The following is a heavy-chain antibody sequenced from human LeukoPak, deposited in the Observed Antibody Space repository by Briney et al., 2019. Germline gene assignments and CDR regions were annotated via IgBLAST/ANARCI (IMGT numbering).Heavy chain of an antibody. CDR2: IYYSGST. Sequence: SETLSLTCTVSGGSISSYYWSWIRQPPGKGLEWIGYIYYSGSTNYNPSLKSRVTISVDTSKNQFSLKLSSVTAADTAVYYCAINVRGGYSEAHGDFWGQGTLVTVSS. J-gene: IGHJ4*02. CDR1: GGSISSYY. CDR3: AINVRGGYSEAHGDF. D-gene: IGHD3-10*02. V-gene: IGHV4-59*01.